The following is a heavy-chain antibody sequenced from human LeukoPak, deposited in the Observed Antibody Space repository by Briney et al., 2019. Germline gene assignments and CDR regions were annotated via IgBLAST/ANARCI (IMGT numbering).Heavy chain of an antibody. CDR2: ISAYNGNT. J-gene: IGHJ4*02. Sequence: GASVKVSCKASGYTFTSYGISWVRQAPGQGLEWMGWISAYNGNTNYAQKLQGRVTMTTDTSTSTAYMELRSLRSDDTAVYYCARVAAKYDILTGYYPGYYFDYWGQGTPVTVSS. CDR1: GYTFTSYG. V-gene: IGHV1-18*04. CDR3: ARVAAKYDILTGYYPGYYFDY. D-gene: IGHD3-9*01.